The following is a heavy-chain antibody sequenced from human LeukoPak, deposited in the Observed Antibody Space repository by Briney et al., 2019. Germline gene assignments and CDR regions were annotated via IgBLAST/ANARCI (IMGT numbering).Heavy chain of an antibody. D-gene: IGHD1-26*01. CDR3: ARSNSGSYRELDY. CDR1: GGSINSGSYF. Sequence: SETLSHTCTVSGGSINSGSYFWSWIRQPAGKGLEWIGRIYTSGITNYNSSLMSRATISIDTSKNQFSLKLSSVTAADTAVYYCARSNSGSYRELDYWGQGALVTVSS. CDR2: IYTSGIT. J-gene: IGHJ4*02. V-gene: IGHV4-61*02.